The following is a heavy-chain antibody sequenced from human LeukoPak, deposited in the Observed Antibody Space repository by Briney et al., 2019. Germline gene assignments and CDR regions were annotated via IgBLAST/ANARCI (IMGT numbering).Heavy chain of an antibody. CDR2: IIPIFGTA. V-gene: IGHV1-69*13. Sequence: SVKVSCKASGGTFSSYAISWVRQAPGQGLEWTGGIIPIFGTANYAQKFQGRVTITADESTSTAYMELSSLRSEDTAVYYCARDCSGGSCYLGYWGQGTLVTVSS. D-gene: IGHD2-15*01. J-gene: IGHJ4*02. CDR3: ARDCSGGSCYLGY. CDR1: GGTFSSYA.